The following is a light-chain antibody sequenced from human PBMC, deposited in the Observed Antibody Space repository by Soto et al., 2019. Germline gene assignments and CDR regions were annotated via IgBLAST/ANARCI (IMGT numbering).Light chain of an antibody. CDR2: EVS. CDR1: RSEVGSYNL. V-gene: IGLV2-23*02. Sequence: QSVLTQPASVSGSPGPSITTSGIGTRSEVGSYNLVSWYQQHPGKAPKVLIYEVSERPSGVSNRFSGSKSGNTASLTISGLQAEDEAEYYCCSYAGSRTHVLFGGGTKLTVL. CDR3: CSYAGSRTHVL. J-gene: IGLJ2*01.